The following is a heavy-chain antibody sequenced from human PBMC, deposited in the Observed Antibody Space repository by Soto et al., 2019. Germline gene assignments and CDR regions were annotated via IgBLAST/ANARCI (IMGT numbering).Heavy chain of an antibody. CDR1: GFTFSDYY. CDR2: ISSSSSYT. CDR3: ARPSSFFDSYYFAY. D-gene: IGHD3-9*01. J-gene: IGHJ4*02. Sequence: GGSLRLSCAASGFTFSDYYMSWIRQAPGKGLEWVSYISSSSSYTNYADSVKGRFTISRDKAKNSLYLQMNSLRAEDSAVYYCARPSSFFDSYYFAYWGQGTPVTVS. V-gene: IGHV3-11*03.